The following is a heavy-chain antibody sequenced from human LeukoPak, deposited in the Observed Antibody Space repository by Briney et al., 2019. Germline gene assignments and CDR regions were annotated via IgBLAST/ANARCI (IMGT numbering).Heavy chain of an antibody. V-gene: IGHV3-23*01. J-gene: IGHJ4*02. Sequence: GGSPRLSCAASGFTFSTYAMNWVRQAPGKGLEWVSAISGSGAKTYYADFVKGRFTISRDNSKNTLYLQMNSLRAEDMAVYYCAKEYSGSFSPFPSYFDYWGQGTLVTVSS. CDR1: GFTFSTYA. CDR3: AKEYSGSFSPFPSYFDY. CDR2: ISGSGAKT. D-gene: IGHD1-26*01.